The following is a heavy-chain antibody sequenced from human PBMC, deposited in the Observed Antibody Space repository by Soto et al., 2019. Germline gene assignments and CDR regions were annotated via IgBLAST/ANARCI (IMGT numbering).Heavy chain of an antibody. V-gene: IGHV3-15*01. J-gene: IGHJ4*02. CDR1: GSTFINAW. D-gene: IGHD2-15*01. CDR3: TTDQGCSGGSCYGIFYFDY. CDR2: IKSKTDGGTT. Sequence: GGSLRLSCAASGSTFINAWMSWVRQAPGKGLEWVGRIKSKTDGGTTDYAAPVKGRFTISRDDSKNTLYLQMNSLKTEDTAVYYCTTDQGCSGGSCYGIFYFDYWGQGTLVTVSS.